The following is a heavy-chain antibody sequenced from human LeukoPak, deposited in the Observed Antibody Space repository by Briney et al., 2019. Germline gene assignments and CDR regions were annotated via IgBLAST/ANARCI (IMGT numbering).Heavy chain of an antibody. V-gene: IGHV4-59*08. Sequence: PSETLSLTCTVSGDSVSSDYWRWIRQPPGKRLEWIGYVYDSGTTAYNPSLKSRLTISLDTSKKQFSLNLTSVTAADTAVYYCAGRGQRYFRDWGQGILVTVSS. CDR3: AGRGQRYFRD. J-gene: IGHJ1*01. CDR1: GDSVSSDY. CDR2: VYDSGTT.